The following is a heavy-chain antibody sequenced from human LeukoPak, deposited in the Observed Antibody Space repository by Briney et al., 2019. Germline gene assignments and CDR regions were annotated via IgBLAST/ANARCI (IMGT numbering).Heavy chain of an antibody. J-gene: IGHJ4*02. CDR1: GGSINTGDYY. Sequence: SETLSLTCIVSGGSINTGDYYCSWIRQPAGKGLEWIGLIYTTGSTNYNPSLESRVTMSVDTSKQQFSLKLSSVTAADTAVYYCAKDHPKEGNDYWGQGTLVTVSS. CDR2: IYTTGST. V-gene: IGHV4-61*02. D-gene: IGHD3-10*01. CDR3: AKDHPKEGNDY.